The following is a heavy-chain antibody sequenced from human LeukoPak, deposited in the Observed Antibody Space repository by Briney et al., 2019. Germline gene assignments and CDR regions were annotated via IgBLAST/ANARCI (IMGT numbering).Heavy chain of an antibody. CDR3: ARDFSTLWSLSYLFDY. J-gene: IGHJ4*02. D-gene: IGHD3-3*01. V-gene: IGHV3-33*01. Sequence: PGRSLRLSCAASGFTFSSYGMHWVRQAPGKGLEWVAVIWYDGSNKYYADSVKGRFTISRDNSKNTLYLQMNSLRAEDTAVYYCARDFSTLWSLSYLFDYWGQGTLVTVSS. CDR2: IWYDGSNK. CDR1: GFTFSSYG.